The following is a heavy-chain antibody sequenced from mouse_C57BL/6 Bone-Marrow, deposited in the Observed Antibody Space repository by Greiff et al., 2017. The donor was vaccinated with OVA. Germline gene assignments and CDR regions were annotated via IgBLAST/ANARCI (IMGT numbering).Heavy chain of an antibody. J-gene: IGHJ3*01. CDR2: IYPRSVNT. V-gene: IGHV1-81*01. Sequence: QVQLQQSGAELARPGASVKLSCKASGYTFTSYGISWVKQRTGQGLEWIGEIYPRSVNTYYNEKFKGKATLTADKSSSTAYMELRSLTSEDSAVYFCARRGIYYGNPFAYWGQGTLVTVSA. CDR1: GYTFTSYG. CDR3: ARRGIYYGNPFAY. D-gene: IGHD2-1*01.